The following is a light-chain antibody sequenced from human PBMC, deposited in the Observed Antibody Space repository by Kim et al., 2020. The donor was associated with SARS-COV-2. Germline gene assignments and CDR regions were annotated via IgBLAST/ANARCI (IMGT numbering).Light chain of an antibody. Sequence: YPGERATLSCRASQTVSARYVAWYQQKPGQAPRLLISGASRRATGIPDRFSGSGSGTDFTLTISRLEPEDSAVFYCQQYGDSPRTFGQGTKVDIK. V-gene: IGKV3-20*01. CDR1: QTVSARY. CDR2: GAS. J-gene: IGKJ1*01. CDR3: QQYGDSPRT.